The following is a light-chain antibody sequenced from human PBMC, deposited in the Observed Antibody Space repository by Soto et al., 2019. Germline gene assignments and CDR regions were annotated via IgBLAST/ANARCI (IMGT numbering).Light chain of an antibody. Sequence: DSQLIQSPSSLSASVGDRVTITCRANEKMTRYLNWYQQKPGKAPKLLIYAASNLQSGVPSRFSGSGSGADFILTISSLQPEDSATYYCQQSYSTPRTFGQGTKVDIK. CDR3: QQSYSTPRT. CDR2: AAS. V-gene: IGKV1-39*01. J-gene: IGKJ1*01. CDR1: EKMTRY.